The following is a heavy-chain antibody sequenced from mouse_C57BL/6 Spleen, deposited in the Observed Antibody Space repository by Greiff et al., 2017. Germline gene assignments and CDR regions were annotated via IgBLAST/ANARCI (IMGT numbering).Heavy chain of an antibody. CDR3: ARPEIYYYGSSYPWFAY. J-gene: IGHJ3*01. Sequence: EVQVVESGGGLVKPGGSLKLSCAASGFTFSDYGMHWVRQAPEKGLEWVAYISSGSSTIYYADTVKGRFTISRDNAKNTLFLQMTSLRSEDTAMYYCARPEIYYYGSSYPWFAYWGQGTLVTVSA. D-gene: IGHD1-1*01. V-gene: IGHV5-17*01. CDR2: ISSGSSTI. CDR1: GFTFSDYG.